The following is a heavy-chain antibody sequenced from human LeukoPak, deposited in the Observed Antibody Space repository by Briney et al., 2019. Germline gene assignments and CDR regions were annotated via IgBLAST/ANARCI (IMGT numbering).Heavy chain of an antibody. CDR2: INNDGSST. CDR1: GFTFSSHR. Sequence: GGSLRLSRAASGFTFSSHRMHWVRQAPGKGLVWVSHINNDGSSTNYADSVRGRFTISRDNAKNTLYLQMNSLRAEDTAVYYCAPALTAMTFWGQGILVTVSS. D-gene: IGHD4-17*01. V-gene: IGHV3-74*01. J-gene: IGHJ4*02. CDR3: APALTAMTF.